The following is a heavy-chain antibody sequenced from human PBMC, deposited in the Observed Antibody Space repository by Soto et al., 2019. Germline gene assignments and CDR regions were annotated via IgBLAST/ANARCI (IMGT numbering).Heavy chain of an antibody. V-gene: IGHV1-3*01. Sequence: ASVKVSCKASGYTFTSYAMHWVRQAPGQRLEWMGWINAGNGNTKYSQKFQGRVTITRDTSASTAYMELSSLRSEDTAVYYCARSSYYDFWSASPPRGDYYYGMDVWGQGTTVTVSS. CDR3: ARSSYYDFWSASPPRGDYYYGMDV. D-gene: IGHD3-3*01. J-gene: IGHJ6*02. CDR1: GYTFTSYA. CDR2: INAGNGNT.